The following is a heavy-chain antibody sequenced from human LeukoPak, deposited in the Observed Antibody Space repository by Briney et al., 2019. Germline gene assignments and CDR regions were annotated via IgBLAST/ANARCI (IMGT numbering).Heavy chain of an antibody. Sequence: VASVKVSCKASGYTFTGYYMHWVRQAPGQGLEWMGWINPKSGGTNYAQKFQGRVTMTRDTSISTAYMELSRLRSDDTAVYYCTRNTHFYDSIGYDEDYWGQGTLVTVSS. V-gene: IGHV1-2*02. J-gene: IGHJ4*02. CDR3: TRNTHFYDSIGYDEDY. CDR2: INPKSGGT. CDR1: GYTFTGYY. D-gene: IGHD3-22*01.